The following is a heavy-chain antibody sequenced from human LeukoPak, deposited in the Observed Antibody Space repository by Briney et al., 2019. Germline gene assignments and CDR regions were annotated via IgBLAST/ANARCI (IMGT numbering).Heavy chain of an antibody. J-gene: IGHJ4*01. D-gene: IGHD6-25*01. CDR3: GRAFPPLRTAAAGDY. CDR2: ISYRTSHI. V-gene: IGHV3-21*01. Sequence: GGSLRLSCTASGFTFSDCDMNWFRQAPGKGLEWVSSISYRTSHIYYADSVKGRFTISRDNAKNSLYLQMDSLRAEDTAVYFCGRAFPPLRTAAAGDYWGQEPWSPSPQ. CDR1: GFTFSDCD.